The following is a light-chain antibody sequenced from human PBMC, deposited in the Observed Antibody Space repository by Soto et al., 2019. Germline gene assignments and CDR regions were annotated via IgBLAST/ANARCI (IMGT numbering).Light chain of an antibody. Sequence: DIQMKNSTSSVSASGGDTRSRTCLSFQTIRKSLNWYQQKPGKAPKLLIYDASDLETGVPSRFSGSGSGTGFTFTISSLQPEDFATYYCQQYERLLLTCGQGTRLEIK. CDR2: DAS. J-gene: IGKJ5*01. CDR1: QTIRKS. V-gene: IGKV1-33*01. CDR3: QQYERLLLT.